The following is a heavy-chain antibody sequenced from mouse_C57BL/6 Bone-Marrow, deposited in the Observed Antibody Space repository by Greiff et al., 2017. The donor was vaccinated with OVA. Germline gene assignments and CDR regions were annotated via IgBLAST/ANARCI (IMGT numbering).Heavy chain of an antibody. CDR3: ARRGIFTTVVAHYFDY. CDR2: IHPNSGST. V-gene: IGHV1-64*01. D-gene: IGHD1-1*01. J-gene: IGHJ2*01. Sequence: QVQLQQPGAELVKPGASVKLSCKASGYTFTSYWMHWVKQRPGQGLEWIGMIHPNSGSTNYNEKFKSKATLTVDKSSSTAYMQLSSLTSEDSAVYYCARRGIFTTVVAHYFDYWGQGTTLTVSS. CDR1: GYTFTSYW.